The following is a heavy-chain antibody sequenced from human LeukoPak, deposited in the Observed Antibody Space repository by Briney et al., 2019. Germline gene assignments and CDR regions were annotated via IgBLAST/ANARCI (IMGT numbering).Heavy chain of an antibody. Sequence: TGGSLRLSCAASGFTFSSYSMNWVRQAPGKGLEWVSSISSSSSYIYYADSVKGRFTISRDNAKNTLYLQMNSPRVDDTAVYYCAKDLHFGSADYWGQGTLVTVSS. CDR2: ISSSSSYI. V-gene: IGHV3-21*01. D-gene: IGHD3-10*01. CDR3: AKDLHFGSADY. J-gene: IGHJ4*02. CDR1: GFTFSSYS.